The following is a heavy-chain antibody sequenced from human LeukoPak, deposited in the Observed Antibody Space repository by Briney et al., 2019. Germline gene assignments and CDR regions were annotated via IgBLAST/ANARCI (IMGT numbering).Heavy chain of an antibody. CDR1: GGTFSSYA. Sequence: SVKVSCKASGGTFSSYAISWVRQAPGQGLEWMGGIIPIFGTANYAQKFQGRVTITADKSTSTAYMELSSLRSEDTAVYYCARDSVGGVVADTGYYYGMDVWGKGTTVTVSS. J-gene: IGHJ6*04. D-gene: IGHD2-15*01. CDR3: ARDSVGGVVADTGYYYGMDV. CDR2: IIPIFGTA. V-gene: IGHV1-69*06.